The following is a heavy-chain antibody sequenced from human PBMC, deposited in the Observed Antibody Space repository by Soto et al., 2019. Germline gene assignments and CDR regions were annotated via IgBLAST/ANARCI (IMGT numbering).Heavy chain of an antibody. D-gene: IGHD3-16*01. J-gene: IGHJ4*02. Sequence: QLVESGGGLVKPGGSLVLSCAGSGFAFTNVWLHWVRQTPGKGLEWVGRIKSKPDGETTDYAAPVKGRFTISRDDSKNTLYLQMNSLQAEDSGVYYRNACSTFGRGHTPLWGQGTLVTVSS. CDR2: IKSKPDGETT. V-gene: IGHV3-15*07. CDR1: GFAFTNVW. CDR3: NACSTFGRGHTPL.